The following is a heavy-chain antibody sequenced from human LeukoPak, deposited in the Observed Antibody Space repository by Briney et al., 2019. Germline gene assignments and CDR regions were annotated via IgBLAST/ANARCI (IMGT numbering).Heavy chain of an antibody. CDR3: ARDLLRGVSDY. V-gene: IGHV3-74*01. J-gene: IGHJ4*02. CDR1: GFIFSTYA. D-gene: IGHD3-10*01. Sequence: GGSLRLSCAASGFIFSTYAMSWVRQAPGKGLVWVSQINTDGTSTGYADSVKGRFTISRDNAKNTLYLQMNSLRADDTAVYFCARDLLRGVSDYWGQGTLVTVSS. CDR2: INTDGTST.